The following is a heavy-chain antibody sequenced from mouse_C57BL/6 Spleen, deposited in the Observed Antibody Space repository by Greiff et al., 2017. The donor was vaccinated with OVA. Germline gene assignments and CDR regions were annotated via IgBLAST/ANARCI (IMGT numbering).Heavy chain of an antibody. D-gene: IGHD1-1*01. Sequence: VQLQQPGAELVKPGASVKMSCKASGYTFTSYWITWVKQRPGQGLEWIGDIYPGSGSTNYNEKFKSKATLTVDTSSSTAYMQLSSLTSEDSAVYYCARVRDYYGSSPYAMDYWGQGTSVTVSS. CDR1: GYTFTSYW. CDR3: ARVRDYYGSSPYAMDY. J-gene: IGHJ4*01. V-gene: IGHV1-55*01. CDR2: IYPGSGST.